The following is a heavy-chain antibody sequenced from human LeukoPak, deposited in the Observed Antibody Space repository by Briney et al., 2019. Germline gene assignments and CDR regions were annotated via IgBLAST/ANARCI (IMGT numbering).Heavy chain of an antibody. D-gene: IGHD3-3*01. Sequence: GGSLRLSYTPAGFTFSDYYMSWIRQAPGKGLEWVSYISSSGSTIYYADSVKGRFTISRDNAKNSLYLQMNSLRAEDTAVYYCARASSSGITIFGVVTGFDYWGQGTLVTVSS. CDR1: GFTFSDYY. CDR3: ARASSSGITIFGVVTGFDY. V-gene: IGHV3-11*04. CDR2: ISSSGSTI. J-gene: IGHJ4*02.